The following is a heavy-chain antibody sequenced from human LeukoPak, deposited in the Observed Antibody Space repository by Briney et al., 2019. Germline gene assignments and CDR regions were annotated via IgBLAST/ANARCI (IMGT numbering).Heavy chain of an antibody. CDR1: GGSFSGYY. CDR3: ARGGPRCIVVVPAAYFDY. Sequence: SETLSLTRAVYGGSFSGYYWSWIRQPPGKGLEWIGEINHSGSTNYNPSLKSRVTISVDTSKNQFSLKLSSVTAADTAVYYCARGGPRCIVVVPAAYFDYWGQGTLVTVSS. J-gene: IGHJ4*02. CDR2: INHSGST. V-gene: IGHV4-34*01. D-gene: IGHD2-2*01.